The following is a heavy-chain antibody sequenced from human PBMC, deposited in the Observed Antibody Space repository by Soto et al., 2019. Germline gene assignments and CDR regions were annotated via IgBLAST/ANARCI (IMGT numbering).Heavy chain of an antibody. J-gene: IGHJ5*02. CDR3: AREGARGGFGELTLFWFDP. D-gene: IGHD3-10*01. CDR1: GGTFSSYT. Sequence: QVQLVQSGAEVKKPGSSVKVSCKASGGTFSSYTISWVRQAPGQGLEWMGRIIPILGIANYAQKFQGRVTITADKSTSTAYMELSSLRSEDTAVYYCAREGARGGFGELTLFWFDPWGQGTLVTVSS. V-gene: IGHV1-69*08. CDR2: IIPILGIA.